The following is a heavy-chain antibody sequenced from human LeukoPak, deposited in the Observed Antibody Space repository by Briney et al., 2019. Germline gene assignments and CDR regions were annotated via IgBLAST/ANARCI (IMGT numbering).Heavy chain of an antibody. CDR1: GFTFSSYA. J-gene: IGHJ4*02. CDR2: ISASGGVT. V-gene: IGHV3-23*01. CDR3: ATISGSFEYLDY. D-gene: IGHD1-26*01. Sequence: SGGSLRLSCAASGFTFSSYAMSWVRQAPGKGLEWVSGISASGGVTYSAESMRGRFTISRDNSKNTLYLQMNSLRVDDTAAYYCATISGSFEYLDYWGQGTLVTVSS.